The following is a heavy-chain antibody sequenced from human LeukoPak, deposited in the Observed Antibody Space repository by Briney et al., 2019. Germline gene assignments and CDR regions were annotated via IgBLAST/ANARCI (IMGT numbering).Heavy chain of an antibody. D-gene: IGHD5-24*01. CDR1: GLNISTNK. J-gene: IGHJ6*03. Sequence: GGSLRVSCAASGLNISTNKMNWVRQAPGKGLEWVSVIFGGDTYYADSVKGRFTISRDASKNTLYLQMTSLRPEDTAVYYCAREEVAEMATLTFNWVATYYSHYMDAWGKGTTVTVSS. V-gene: IGHV3-66*02. CDR3: AREEVAEMATLTFNWVATYYSHYMDA. CDR2: IFGGDT.